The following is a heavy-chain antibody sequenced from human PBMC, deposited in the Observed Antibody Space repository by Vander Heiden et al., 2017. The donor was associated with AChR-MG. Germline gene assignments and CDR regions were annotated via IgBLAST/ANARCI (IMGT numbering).Heavy chain of an antibody. J-gene: IGHJ4*02. CDR1: GSTFSSNG. Sequence: QVQLVASGGGVVQPGRSLRLSCAAPGSTFSSNGMHCVRQAPGKGLEWVAVIWYDGSNKYYADSVKGRFTISRDNSKNTLYLQMNSLRAEDTAVYYCARDLTTVTTILGAFDYWGQGTLVTVSS. CDR3: ARDLTTVTTILGAFDY. D-gene: IGHD4-17*01. CDR2: IWYDGSNK. V-gene: IGHV3-33*01.